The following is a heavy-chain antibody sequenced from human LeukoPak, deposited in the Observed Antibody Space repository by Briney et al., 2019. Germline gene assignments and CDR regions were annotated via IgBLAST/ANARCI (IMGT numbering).Heavy chain of an antibody. J-gene: IGHJ3*02. Sequence: ASVKVSCKASGYTFTDYFMHWVRQAPGQGLEWVGWINPDSGVTNYAQKFQGRVTMTRDTSISTASMDLTRLRSDDTAVYYCAREGGTFATLPPPRRGSHPFDIWGQGTVVPSSS. D-gene: IGHD1-7*01. V-gene: IGHV1-2*02. CDR3: AREGGTFATLPPPRRGSHPFDI. CDR1: GYTFTDYF. CDR2: INPDSGVT.